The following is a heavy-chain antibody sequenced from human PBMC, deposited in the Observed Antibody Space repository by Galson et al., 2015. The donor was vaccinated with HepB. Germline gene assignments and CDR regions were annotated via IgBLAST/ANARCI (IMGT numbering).Heavy chain of an antibody. CDR1: GYTFTSYG. J-gene: IGHJ6*03. CDR2: ISTYNGNT. CDR3: ARGTAAAGKGPRLASHYYYMDV. D-gene: IGHD6-13*01. Sequence: SVKVSCKASGYTFTSYGISWVRQAPGHGLEWMGWISTYNGNTNYAQKLQGRVSMTTDTSTSTAFMELRSLRSDDTAVYYCARGTAAAGKGPRLASHYYYMDVWGKGTTVTVSS. V-gene: IGHV1-18*01.